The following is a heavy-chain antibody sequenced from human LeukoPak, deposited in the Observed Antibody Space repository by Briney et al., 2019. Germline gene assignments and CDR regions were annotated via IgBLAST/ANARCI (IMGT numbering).Heavy chain of an antibody. CDR2: IYYSGST. CDR3: ASPTVVGATSDY. D-gene: IGHD1-26*01. CDR1: GGSISSSSYY. J-gene: IGHJ4*02. Sequence: SETLSLTCTVSGGSISSSSYYWGWIRQPPGKGLEWIGSIYYSGSTYYNPSLKSRVTISVDTSKNQFSLKLSSVTAADTAVYYCASPTVVGATSDYWGQGTLVTVSS. V-gene: IGHV4-39*07.